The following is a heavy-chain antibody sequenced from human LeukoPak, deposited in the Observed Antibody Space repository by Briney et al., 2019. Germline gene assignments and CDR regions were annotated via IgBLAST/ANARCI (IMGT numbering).Heavy chain of an antibody. CDR2: ISAHNGNT. Sequence: ASVKVSCKASGYTFTNYGITWVRQAPGQGLEWMGWISAHNGNTNYAQNLQDRVTMAIDTSTTTAYVELRNLRSDDTAVYYCARGRGTYYYFDSWGQGALVTVSS. J-gene: IGHJ4*02. V-gene: IGHV1-18*01. CDR1: GYTFTNYG. CDR3: ARGRGTYYYFDS. D-gene: IGHD1-26*01.